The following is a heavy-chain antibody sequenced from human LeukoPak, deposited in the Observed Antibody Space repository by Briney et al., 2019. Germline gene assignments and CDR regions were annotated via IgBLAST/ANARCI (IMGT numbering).Heavy chain of an antibody. CDR1: GGSFSDYY. J-gene: IGHJ4*02. D-gene: IGHD6-19*01. V-gene: IGHV4-34*01. CDR2: INLSGST. Sequence: SETLSLTCAVYGGSFSDYYWSWIRQPPGKGLEWIGEINLSGSTNYNPSLKSRVTISVDTSKNQFSLKLTSVIAADTAVYFCARTRRSTGWYIDYWGQGTLVTVSS. CDR3: ARTRRSTGWYIDY.